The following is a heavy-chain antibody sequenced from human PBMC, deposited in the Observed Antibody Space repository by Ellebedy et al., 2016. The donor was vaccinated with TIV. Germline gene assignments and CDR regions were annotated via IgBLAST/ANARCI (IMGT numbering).Heavy chain of an antibody. V-gene: IGHV1-69*13. CDR1: GGTFSSYA. CDR2: IIPIFGTA. CDR3: ARDGNGLNLPTVTTRAGLDY. Sequence: ASVKVSCKASGGTFSSYAISWVRQAPGQGLEWMGGIIPIFGTANYAQKFQGRVTITADESTSTAYMELSSLRSEDTAVYYCARDGNGLNLPTVTTRAGLDYWGQGTLVTVSS. D-gene: IGHD4-11*01. J-gene: IGHJ4*02.